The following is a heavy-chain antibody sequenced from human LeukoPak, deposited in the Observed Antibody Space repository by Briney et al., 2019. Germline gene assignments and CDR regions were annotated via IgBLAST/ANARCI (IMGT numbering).Heavy chain of an antibody. CDR3: ARARDFDY. Sequence: GGSLRLSCAASGFTVSSNYMSWVRQAPGKGLEWVSVIHTGGSTYYADSVKGRFIISRDTSKNTLSLQMNNLRVEDTAVYYCARARDFDYWGQGTLVTVSS. V-gene: IGHV3-66*01. J-gene: IGHJ4*02. CDR2: IHTGGST. CDR1: GFTVSSNY.